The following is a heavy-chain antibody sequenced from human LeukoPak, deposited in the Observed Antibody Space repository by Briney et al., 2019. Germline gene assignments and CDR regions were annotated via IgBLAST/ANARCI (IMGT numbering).Heavy chain of an antibody. J-gene: IGHJ3*02. CDR2: SGSSSSYT. D-gene: IGHD3-10*01. CDR3: ARGGVTTAFDI. CDR1: GFTFSSYA. V-gene: IGHV3-21*05. Sequence: PGGSLRLSCAASGFTFSSYAMSWVRQAPGKGLEWVSYSGSSSSYTKYADSVKGRFTISRDNAKNSLYLQMNSLRAEDTAVYYCARGGVTTAFDIWGQGTMVTVSS.